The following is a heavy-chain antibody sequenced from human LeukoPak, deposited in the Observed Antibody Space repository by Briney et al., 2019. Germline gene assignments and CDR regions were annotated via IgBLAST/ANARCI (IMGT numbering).Heavy chain of an antibody. V-gene: IGHV4-39*01. CDR2: IYYSGST. CDR3: ARGASSDSLMDV. Sequence: SETLSLTCTVSGGSISSSSYYWGWIRQPPGKGLEWIGSIYYSGSTYYNPSLKSRVTISVDTSKNQFSLKLSSVTAADTAVYYCARGASSDSLMDVWGKGTTVTVSS. J-gene: IGHJ6*03. D-gene: IGHD6-19*01. CDR1: GGSISSSSYY.